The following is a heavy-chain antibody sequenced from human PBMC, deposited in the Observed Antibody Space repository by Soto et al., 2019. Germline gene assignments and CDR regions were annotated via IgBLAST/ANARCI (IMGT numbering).Heavy chain of an antibody. J-gene: IGHJ4*02. CDR2: MNPNSGNT. CDR1: GYTFTTYD. Sequence: ASVKVSCKASGYTFTTYDINWVRQATGQGLEWLGWMNPNSGNTGYAQRFQGRVTMTRNNSINTAYMELSSLRSDGTALYYCARCRLDYVDYDSRRPFDYWGQGTLGTVSS. V-gene: IGHV1-8*01. D-gene: IGHD4-17*01. CDR3: ARCRLDYVDYDSRRPFDY.